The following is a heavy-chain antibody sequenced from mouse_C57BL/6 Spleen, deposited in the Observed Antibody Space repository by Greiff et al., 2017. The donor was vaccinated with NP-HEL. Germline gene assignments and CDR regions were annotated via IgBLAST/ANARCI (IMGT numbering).Heavy chain of an antibody. CDR2: IYPGDGDT. J-gene: IGHJ2*01. CDR3: ARGPHGSSSLDY. Sequence: QVQLKQSGPELVKPGASVKISCKASGYAFSSSWMNWVKQRPGKGLEWIGRIYPGDGDTNYNGKFKGKATLTADKSSSTAYMQLSSLTSEDSAVYFCARGPHGSSSLDYWGQGTTLTVSS. D-gene: IGHD1-1*01. V-gene: IGHV1-82*01. CDR1: GYAFSSSW.